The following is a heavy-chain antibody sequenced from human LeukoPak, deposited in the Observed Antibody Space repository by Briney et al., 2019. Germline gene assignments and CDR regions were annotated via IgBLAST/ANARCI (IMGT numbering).Heavy chain of an antibody. CDR2: IYYSGST. CDR1: GGSISSSSYY. V-gene: IGHV4-39*01. J-gene: IGHJ4*02. CDR3: ARQLDY. Sequence: SETLSLTCTVSGGSISSSSYYWGWIRQPPGKGLEWIVSIYYSGSTYYNPALKSRVTISVDTSKNQFSLKLSSVTAADTAVYYCARQLDYWGQGTLVTVSS.